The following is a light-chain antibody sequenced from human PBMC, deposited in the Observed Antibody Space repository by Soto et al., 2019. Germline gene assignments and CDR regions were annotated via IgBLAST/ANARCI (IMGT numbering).Light chain of an antibody. CDR1: QTVRDN. CDR3: QQYNNWPLT. J-gene: IGKJ4*01. CDR2: GAT. Sequence: EVVMTQSPATLSASPGERATLSCRASQTVRDNLGRYQQKPGQPPRLLIYGATTRATVIPARFSGSGSGTEFTLTISSLQSEDFAVYYCQQYNNWPLTFGGGTKVEIK. V-gene: IGKV3D-15*01.